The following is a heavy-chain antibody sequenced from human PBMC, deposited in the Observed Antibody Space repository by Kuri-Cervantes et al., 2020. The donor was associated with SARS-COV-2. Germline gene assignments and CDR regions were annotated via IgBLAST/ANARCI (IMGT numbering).Heavy chain of an antibody. CDR2: IKSKTDGGTT. CDR1: GFTFSNAW. J-gene: IGHJ4*02. D-gene: IGHD6-13*01. Sequence: GGSLRLSCAASGFTFSNAWMSWVRQAPGKGLEWVGRIKSKTDGGTTDYAAPVKGRFTISRDDSKNTLYLQMNSLRAEDTAVYYCAREIWYSSSLHYFDYWGQGTLVTVSS. CDR3: AREIWYSSSLHYFDY. V-gene: IGHV3-15*01.